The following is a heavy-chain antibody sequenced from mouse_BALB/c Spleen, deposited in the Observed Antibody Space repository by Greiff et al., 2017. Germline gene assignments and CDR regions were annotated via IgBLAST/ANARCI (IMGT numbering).Heavy chain of an antibody. CDR2: INSNGGST. J-gene: IGHJ4*01. CDR3: AREPIWAHYAMDY. V-gene: IGHV5-6-3*01. CDR1: GFTFSSYG. Sequence: EVQLQESGGGLVQPGGSLKLSCAASGFTFSSYGMSWVRQTPDKRLELVATINSNGGSTYYPDSVKGRFTISRDNAKNTLYLQMSSLKSEDTAMYYCAREPIWAHYAMDYWGQGTSVTVSS. D-gene: IGHD4-1*01.